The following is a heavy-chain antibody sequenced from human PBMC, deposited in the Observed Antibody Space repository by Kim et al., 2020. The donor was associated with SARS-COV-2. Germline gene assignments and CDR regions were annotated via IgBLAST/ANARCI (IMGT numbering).Heavy chain of an antibody. Sequence: SVKVSCKASGGTFSSYAISWVRQAPGQGLEWMGGIIPIFGTANYAQKFQGRVTITADESTSTAYMELSSLRSEDTAVYYCARDVGYGSGSYYNPAPDAFDIWGQGTMVTVSS. CDR1: GGTFSSYA. D-gene: IGHD3-10*01. CDR2: IIPIFGTA. V-gene: IGHV1-69*13. CDR3: ARDVGYGSGSYYNPAPDAFDI. J-gene: IGHJ3*02.